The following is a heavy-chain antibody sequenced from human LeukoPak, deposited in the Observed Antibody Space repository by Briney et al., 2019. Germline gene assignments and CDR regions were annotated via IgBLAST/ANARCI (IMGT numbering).Heavy chain of an antibody. CDR1: GYTFNNYG. Sequence: KVSCKASGYTFNNYGISWVRQAPGQGLEWMGIIYPGDSDTRYSPSFQGQVTISADKSISTAYLQWSSLKASDTAMYYCARLLESGSYHDYWGQGTLVTVSS. CDR3: ARLLESGSYHDY. J-gene: IGHJ4*02. CDR2: IYPGDSDT. D-gene: IGHD1-26*01. V-gene: IGHV5-51*01.